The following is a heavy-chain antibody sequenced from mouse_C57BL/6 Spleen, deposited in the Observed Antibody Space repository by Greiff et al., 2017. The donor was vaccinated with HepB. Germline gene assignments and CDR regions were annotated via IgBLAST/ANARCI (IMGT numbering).Heavy chain of an antibody. CDR3: TTKITSTHYFDY. Sequence: VQLKQSGAELVRPGASVKLSCTASGFNIKDDYMHWVKQRPEQGLEWIGWIDPENGDTEYASKFQGKATITADTSSNPAYLQLSSLTSEDTAVYYCTTKITSTHYFDYWGQGTTLTVSS. D-gene: IGHD1-1*01. V-gene: IGHV14-4*01. CDR1: GFNIKDDY. J-gene: IGHJ2*01. CDR2: IDPENGDT.